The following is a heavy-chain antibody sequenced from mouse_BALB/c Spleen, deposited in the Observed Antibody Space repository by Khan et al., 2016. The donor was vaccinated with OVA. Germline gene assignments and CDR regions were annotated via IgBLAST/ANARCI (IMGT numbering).Heavy chain of an antibody. CDR3: AWRGGTAPFAY. J-gene: IGHJ3*01. D-gene: IGHD1-2*01. V-gene: IGHV5-15*02. CDR2: ISGLAYTI. CDR1: GFTFSDYG. Sequence: EVELVEPGGGLVQPGGSRKLSCAASGFTFSDYGRAWVRQAPGKGPEWVAYISGLAYTIYFADTVTGRFTMPRENAKNILYPEMGSLRYEDTAIYYCAWRGGTAPFAYWVLLTLFTVSA.